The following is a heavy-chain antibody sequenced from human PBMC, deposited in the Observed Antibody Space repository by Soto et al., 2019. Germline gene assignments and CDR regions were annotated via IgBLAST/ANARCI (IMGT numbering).Heavy chain of an antibody. Sequence: NPSETLSLTCAVSGYSISIGYYWGWVRQTPGKGLEWIGSIYHGENTYYNPSLKSRVTISADTSNNQFSLKLSSVTAADTAVYYCARGGDTMVRGVIIFYYYGMDVWGQGTTVTVSS. V-gene: IGHV4-38-2*01. CDR3: ARGGDTMVRGVIIFYYYGMDV. CDR2: IYHGENT. CDR1: GYSISIGYY. J-gene: IGHJ6*02. D-gene: IGHD3-10*01.